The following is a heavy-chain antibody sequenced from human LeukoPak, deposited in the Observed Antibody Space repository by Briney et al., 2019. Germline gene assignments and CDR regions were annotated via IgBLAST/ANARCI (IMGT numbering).Heavy chain of an antibody. V-gene: IGHV4-61*01. CDR3: ARGSLQFGTVTYFDY. J-gene: IGHJ4*02. CDR2: IYHSGST. D-gene: IGHD4-17*01. CDR1: GGSVSSGSYY. Sequence: SETLSLTCTVSGGSVSSGSYYWNWIRQPPGKGLEWIGYIYHSGSTNYNPSLKSRVTISIDTSKDQFSLKLSSVTAADTAVYYCARGSLQFGTVTYFDYWGQGTLVTVSS.